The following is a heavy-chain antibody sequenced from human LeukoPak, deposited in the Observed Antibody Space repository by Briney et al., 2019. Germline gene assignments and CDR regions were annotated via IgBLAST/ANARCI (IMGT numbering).Heavy chain of an antibody. CDR1: GYIFSGYY. CDR3: ARVSPQHYYYMDV. Sequence: ASVKVSCKASGYIFSGYYMHWVRQAPGQGLEGMGWINPNSGGTNYAQKFQGRVTMTRDTSISTAYMDLSRLRSDDTAVYYCARVSPQHYYYMDVWGKGTTVTVSS. D-gene: IGHD1-14*01. CDR2: INPNSGGT. V-gene: IGHV1-2*02. J-gene: IGHJ6*03.